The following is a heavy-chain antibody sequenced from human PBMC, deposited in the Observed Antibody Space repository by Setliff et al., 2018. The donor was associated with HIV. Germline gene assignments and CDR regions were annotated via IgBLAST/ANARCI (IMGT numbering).Heavy chain of an antibody. D-gene: IGHD3-16*01. CDR1: GFTFSNYA. CDR2: MSYDGSNI. J-gene: IGHJ4*02. V-gene: IGHV3-30*04. Sequence: GGSLRLSCAASGFTFSNYAMHWVRQAPGKGLECVSLMSYDGSNIYYADSVKGRFTISRDNSKNTLYLQINSLRVEDTATYYCARDAKGGIDYWGQGTLVTVSS. CDR3: ARDAKGGIDY.